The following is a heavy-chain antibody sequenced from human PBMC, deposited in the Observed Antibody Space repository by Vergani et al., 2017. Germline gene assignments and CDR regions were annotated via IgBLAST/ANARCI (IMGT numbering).Heavy chain of an antibody. J-gene: IGHJ5*02. CDR1: GGSISSGSYY. CDR3: ARESPPRDWFDP. CDR2: IYTSGST. V-gene: IGHV4-61*02. Sequence: QVQLQESGPGLVKPSQTLFLTCTVSGGSISSGSYYWSWIRQPAGKGLEWIGRIYTSGSTNYNPSLKSRVTISVDTSKNQFSLKLSSVTAADTAVYYCARESPPRDWFDPWGQGTLVTVSS.